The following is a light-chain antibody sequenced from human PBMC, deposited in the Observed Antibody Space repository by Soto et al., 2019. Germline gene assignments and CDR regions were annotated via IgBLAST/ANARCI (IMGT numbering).Light chain of an antibody. V-gene: IGLV7-43*01. CDR3: LVYLGGVRV. J-gene: IGLJ1*01. Sequence: QTVVTQEPSLTVSPGGTVTLTCASSTGAVTSGYYTNWFQQKAGQAPRALIYSTNRKHSWTPARFSGSLIGGKAALTLSGVQPEDEADYYCLVYLGGVRVFGTGTKLTVL. CDR1: TGAVTSGYY. CDR2: STN.